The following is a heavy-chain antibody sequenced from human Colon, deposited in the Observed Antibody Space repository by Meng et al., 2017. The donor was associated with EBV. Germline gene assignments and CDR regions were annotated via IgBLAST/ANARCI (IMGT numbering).Heavy chain of an antibody. J-gene: IGHJ5*02. CDR1: GGSMSSGDYF. V-gene: IGHV4-30-4*01. Sequence: QVQVQESGPGLVKPSQTLSPTCTVSGGSMSSGDYFWNWLRQPPGKGLEWIGYIYYSGNTYYNPSLKSRVTISIDTSKNQFSLKLSSVTAADTAVYYCARAEYYNWFDPWGQGTLVTVSS. D-gene: IGHD1-14*01. CDR3: ARAEYYNWFDP. CDR2: IYYSGNT.